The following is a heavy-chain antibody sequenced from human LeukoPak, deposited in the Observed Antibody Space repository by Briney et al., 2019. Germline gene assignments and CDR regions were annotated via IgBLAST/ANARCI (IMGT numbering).Heavy chain of an antibody. CDR2: ISSSSSYI. D-gene: IGHD6-13*01. J-gene: IGHJ4*02. Sequence: GGSLRLSCAASGFTFSSYSMNWVRQAPGKGLEWVSSISSSSSYIYYADSVKGRFTISRDNAKNSLYLQMNSLRVKDTAVYYCARELVEIAAAATDYWGQGTLVTVSS. V-gene: IGHV3-21*01. CDR1: GFTFSSYS. CDR3: ARELVEIAAAATDY.